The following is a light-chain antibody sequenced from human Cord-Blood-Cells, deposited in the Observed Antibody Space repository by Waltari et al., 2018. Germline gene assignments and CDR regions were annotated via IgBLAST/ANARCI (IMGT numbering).Light chain of an antibody. CDR3: QQRSNWPPFT. CDR1: QSVSIY. V-gene: IGKV3-11*01. J-gene: IGKJ3*01. CDR2: DAS. Sequence: EIVLTQSIATLSLSPGERATLTCRASQSVSIYLACYQQKPGQAPRPLLYDASNRATAIPARFSCSGSGTDFTLTISSLEPEDFAVYYCQQRSNWPPFTFGPGTKVDIK.